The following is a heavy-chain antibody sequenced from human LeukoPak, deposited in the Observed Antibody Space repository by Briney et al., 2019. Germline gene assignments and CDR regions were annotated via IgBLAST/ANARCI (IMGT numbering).Heavy chain of an antibody. D-gene: IGHD6-13*01. CDR2: VYYSRST. CDR1: GGSIRSDF. Sequence: SETLSLTCTVSGGSIRSDFWSWIRQPPGKGLEWIGYVYYSRSTNYSPSLNSRVTISVDTSKNQFSLKLSSVTAADTAVYYCAREAVIAAAPGAFDIWGQGTMVTVSS. J-gene: IGHJ3*02. V-gene: IGHV4-59*01. CDR3: AREAVIAAAPGAFDI.